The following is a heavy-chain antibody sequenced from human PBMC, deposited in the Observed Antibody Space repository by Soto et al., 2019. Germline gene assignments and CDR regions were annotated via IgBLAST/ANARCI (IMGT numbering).Heavy chain of an antibody. CDR1: GFTFSSYW. D-gene: IGHD3-10*01. J-gene: IGHJ4*02. CDR2: INPDGSAK. Sequence: EVQLVESGGGLVQPGGSLRLSCAASGFTFSSYWMSWGRQAPGKGLEWVSNINPDGSAKYYVDSVKGRFTISRDNAKNSPCLQMNRLSAEDTAVYYCTYGSGNYRFQYWGQGPLVPVSP. V-gene: IGHV3-7*05. CDR3: TYGSGNYRFQY.